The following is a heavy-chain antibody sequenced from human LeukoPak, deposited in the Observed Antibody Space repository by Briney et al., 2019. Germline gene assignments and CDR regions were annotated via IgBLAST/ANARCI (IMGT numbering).Heavy chain of an antibody. CDR3: ARGPYSYDSSGAFDI. Sequence: SETLSLTCTVSGGSIGSYYCSWIRQPPGKGLGWIGYIYYSGSTNYNPSLKSRVTISVDTSKNQFSLKLSSVTAADTAVYFCARGPYSYDSSGAFDIWGQGTMVTVSS. J-gene: IGHJ3*02. CDR2: IYYSGST. V-gene: IGHV4-59*08. CDR1: GGSIGSYY. D-gene: IGHD3-22*01.